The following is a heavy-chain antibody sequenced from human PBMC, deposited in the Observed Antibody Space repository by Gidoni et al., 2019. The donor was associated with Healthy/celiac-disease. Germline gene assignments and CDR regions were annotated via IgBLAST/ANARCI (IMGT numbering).Heavy chain of an antibody. D-gene: IGHD6-19*01. Sequence: QVQLVQSGAAVKKPGASVTVSCKASGYTFTSYYMHWVRQAPGQGLEWMGIINPSGGSTSYAQKFQGRVTMTRDTSTSTVYMELSSLRSEDTAVYYCARDRAVAGLDYWGQGTLVTVSS. CDR1: GYTFTSYY. CDR2: INPSGGST. CDR3: ARDRAVAGLDY. J-gene: IGHJ4*02. V-gene: IGHV1-46*01.